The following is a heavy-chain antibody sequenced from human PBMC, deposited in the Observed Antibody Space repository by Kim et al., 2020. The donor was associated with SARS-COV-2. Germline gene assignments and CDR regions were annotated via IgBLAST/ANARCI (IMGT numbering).Heavy chain of an antibody. D-gene: IGHD2-15*01. CDR2: VATTGDT. V-gene: IGHV3-13*01. CDR1: GFTFSSYD. Sequence: GGSLRLSCAASGFTFSSYDMHWVRQATGKGLEWVSVVATTGDTYYSGSVRGRFTVSRENAKNSVYLQMNSLTAGDTALYYCARAHCVGSTCSGIGHWGQG. CDR3: ARAHCVGSTCSGIGH. J-gene: IGHJ1*01.